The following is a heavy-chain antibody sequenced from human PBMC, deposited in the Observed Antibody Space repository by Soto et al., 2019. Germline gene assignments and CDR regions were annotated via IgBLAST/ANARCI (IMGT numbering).Heavy chain of an antibody. CDR3: AHRQTFNWFDH. V-gene: IGHV2-5*01. J-gene: IGHJ5*02. CDR2: IFWNDDK. CDR1: GFSLSTSGVG. Sequence: HITLKESGPTLVKPTQPITLTCTFSGFSLSTSGVGVGWIRQPPGKALEWLALIFWNDDKRYSPSLNSRLTITNDTSKNQVVLTLTNMDPVDTATYFCAHRQTFNWFDHWGQGTLVTVSS.